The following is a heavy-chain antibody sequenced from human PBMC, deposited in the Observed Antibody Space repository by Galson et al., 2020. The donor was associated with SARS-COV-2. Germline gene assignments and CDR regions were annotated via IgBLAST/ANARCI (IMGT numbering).Heavy chain of an antibody. CDR1: RFKFKSFG. CDR2: IWYDGSKK. Sequence: GGSLRLSCEASRFKFKSFGMHWVRQAPGKGLEWLAIIWYDGSKKYYARSVEGRFSISRDNSRNTLYLQMNSLRVEDTALYYCASASDHDSRSESLHHWGRGTLVTVSS. D-gene: IGHD3-22*01. CDR3: ASASDHDSRSESLHH. J-gene: IGHJ1*01. V-gene: IGHV3-33*01.